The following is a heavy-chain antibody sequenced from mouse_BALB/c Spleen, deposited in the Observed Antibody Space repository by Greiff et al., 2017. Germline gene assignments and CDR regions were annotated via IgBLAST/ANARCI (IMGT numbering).Heavy chain of an antibody. Sequence: VQLQQSAAELARPGASVKMSCKASGYTFTSYTMHWVKQRPGQGLEWIGYINPSSGYTEYNQKFKDKTTLTADKSSSTAYMQLSSLTSEDSAVYYCARYYYGSSYGYFDYWGQGTTLTVSS. CDR1: GYTFTSYT. J-gene: IGHJ2*01. D-gene: IGHD1-1*01. CDR2: INPSSGYT. V-gene: IGHV1-4*02. CDR3: ARYYYGSSYGYFDY.